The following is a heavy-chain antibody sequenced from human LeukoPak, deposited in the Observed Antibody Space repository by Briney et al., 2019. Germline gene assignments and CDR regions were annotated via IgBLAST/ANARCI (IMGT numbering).Heavy chain of an antibody. CDR2: IKYDGSEK. CDR3: ARDIAAAGLFFDY. D-gene: IGHD6-13*01. J-gene: IGHJ4*02. Sequence: GGSLRLSCAASGFTFSNYWMSWVRQAPGKGLEWVANIKYDGSEKYYVDSVKGRFTISRDTAKNSLYLQMNSLRAEDTAVYYCARDIAAAGLFFDYWGQGTLVTVSS. V-gene: IGHV3-7*01. CDR1: GFTFSNYW.